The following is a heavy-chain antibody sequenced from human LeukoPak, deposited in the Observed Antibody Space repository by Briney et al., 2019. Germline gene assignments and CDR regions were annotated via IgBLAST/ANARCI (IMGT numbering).Heavy chain of an antibody. D-gene: IGHD4-17*01. Sequence: GGSLRLSCAASGFTFSSYAMSWVRQAPGKGLEWVSAISGSGGSTYYADSVKGRFTISRDNSKNTLYLQMNSLRAEDTALYYCAKDSEHDYGDYDGWYFDLWGRGTLVTVSS. V-gene: IGHV3-23*01. CDR1: GFTFSSYA. J-gene: IGHJ2*01. CDR3: AKDSEHDYGDYDGWYFDL. CDR2: ISGSGGST.